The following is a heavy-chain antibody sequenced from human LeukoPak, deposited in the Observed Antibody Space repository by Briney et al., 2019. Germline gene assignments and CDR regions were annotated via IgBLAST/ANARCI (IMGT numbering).Heavy chain of an antibody. Sequence: PGGSLRLSCAASGFTFSSYGMHWVRQAPGKGLEWVAFIRYDGSNKYYADSVKGRFTISRDNPKNTVYLQMNNLRVEDTATYYCAKVLGNWDAFDVWGQGTLVTVSA. D-gene: IGHD1-1*01. CDR2: IRYDGSNK. V-gene: IGHV3-30*02. CDR3: AKVLGNWDAFDV. J-gene: IGHJ3*01. CDR1: GFTFSSYG.